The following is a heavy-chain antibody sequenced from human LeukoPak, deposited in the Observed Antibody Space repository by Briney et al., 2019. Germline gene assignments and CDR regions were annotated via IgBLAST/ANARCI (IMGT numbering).Heavy chain of an antibody. D-gene: IGHD2/OR15-2a*01. J-gene: IGHJ4*02. CDR1: GVTFSHYG. CDR2: IRYAKSVK. CDR3: AKDFYRAFHY. V-gene: IGHV3-30*02. Sequence: TVGSLRLSCAPSGVTFSHYGMHWVRQPPGRGVYWVAHIRYAKSVKYYADSVKARFTISRDISKNTVYLQMNSLRVEETAVYYCAKDFYRAFHYWGQGTLVTVSS.